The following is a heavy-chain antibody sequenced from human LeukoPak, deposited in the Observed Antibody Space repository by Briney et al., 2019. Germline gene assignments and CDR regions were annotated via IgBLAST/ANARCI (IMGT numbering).Heavy chain of an antibody. CDR2: LSYDGSNK. D-gene: IGHD2-15*01. CDR1: GFTFSSYG. J-gene: IGHJ4*02. Sequence: PGGSLRLSCAASGFTFSSYGMHWVRQAPGKGLEWVAVLSYDGSNKYYADSVKGRFTISRDNSKNTLYLQMNSLRAEDTAVYYCAKGQRIYYFDYWGQGTLVTVSS. V-gene: IGHV3-30*18. CDR3: AKGQRIYYFDY.